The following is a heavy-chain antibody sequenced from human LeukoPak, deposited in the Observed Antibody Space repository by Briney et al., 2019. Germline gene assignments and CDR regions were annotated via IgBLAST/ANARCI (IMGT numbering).Heavy chain of an antibody. Sequence: SETLSLTCGVSGYSINSGYYWGWIRQPPGKGPEWIGSIYYSGSTYYNPSLKSRVTISLDTSKNQFSLNLSSVTAADTAFCYCARGGYSYGYMGYWGQGPLVTVSS. J-gene: IGHJ4*02. CDR3: ARGGYSYGYMGY. CDR1: GYSINSGYY. V-gene: IGHV4-38-2*01. CDR2: IYYSGST. D-gene: IGHD5-18*01.